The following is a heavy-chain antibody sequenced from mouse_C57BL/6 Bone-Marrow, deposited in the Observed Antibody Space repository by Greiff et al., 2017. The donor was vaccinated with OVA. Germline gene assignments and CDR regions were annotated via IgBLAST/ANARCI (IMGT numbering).Heavy chain of an antibody. V-gene: IGHV14-3*01. J-gene: IGHJ4*01. CDR1: GFNIKNSS. CDR3: ARPEYDYYGYWDMDF. CDR2: FDPGNGNT. D-gene: IGHD2-2*01. Sequence: EVQLQQSVAELVRPGASVKLSCTASGFNIKNSSMHWVKQRPEQGLEWIGRFDPGNGNTKYAEKFKGKATLTADKSSNTVYLQLSSLTSEDTAIYYCARPEYDYYGYWDMDFWGKGTTVTVSS.